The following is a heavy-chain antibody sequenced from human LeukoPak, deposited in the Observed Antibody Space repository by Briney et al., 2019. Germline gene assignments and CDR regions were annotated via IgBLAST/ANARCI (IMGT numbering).Heavy chain of an antibody. D-gene: IGHD3-10*01. CDR2: IIVGSGQT. V-gene: IGHV1-58*01. Sequence: SVRVSCKASGFTLINSAVQWVRQARGQRGEWVGWIIVGSGQTRYAQKFQERVTITRDMSTSTAFLELSSLRSEDSAVYYCAAGDTLVRGVVIPFAPWGQGTLVTVSS. CDR1: GFTLINSA. J-gene: IGHJ5*02. CDR3: AAGDTLVRGVVIPFAP.